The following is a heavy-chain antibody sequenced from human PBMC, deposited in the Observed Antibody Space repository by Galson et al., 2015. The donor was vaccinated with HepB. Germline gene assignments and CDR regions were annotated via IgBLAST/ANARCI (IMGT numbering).Heavy chain of an antibody. V-gene: IGHV1-18*04. CDR1: GYTFTSYG. CDR2: ISAYNGNT. Sequence: SVKVSCKASGYTFTSYGISWVRQAPGQGLEWMGWISAYNGNTNYAQKLQGRVTMTTDTSTSTAYMELRSLRSDDTAVYYCARDRGVRRPICLFDYWGQGTLVTVSS. J-gene: IGHJ4*02. CDR3: ARDRGVRRPICLFDY. D-gene: IGHD3-10*01.